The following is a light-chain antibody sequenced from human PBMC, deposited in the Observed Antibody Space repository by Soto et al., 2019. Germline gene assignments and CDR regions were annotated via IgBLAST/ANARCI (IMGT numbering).Light chain of an antibody. CDR1: QSVDTY. Sequence: EIELTQSPATLSLSPGERATLSCRASQSVDTYLAWYQQKPGQAPSLLIYDASKRATGIPARFSGSGSGTDFPLTISSLEPEDFAVYYCQQSDNWPTSGQGTRLEIK. J-gene: IGKJ5*01. V-gene: IGKV3-11*01. CDR3: QQSDNWPT. CDR2: DAS.